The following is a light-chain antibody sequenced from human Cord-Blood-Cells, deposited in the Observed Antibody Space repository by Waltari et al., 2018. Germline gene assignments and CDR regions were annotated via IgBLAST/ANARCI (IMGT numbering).Light chain of an antibody. CDR3: CSYAGSSTWV. CDR2: EGS. CDR1: SSDLGSHNL. Sequence: QSALTQPASVSGSPGQSLTISCTVTSSDLGSHNLVSWYQQHPGKAPKLMIYEGSKRPSGVSNRFSGSKSGNTASLTISGLQAEDEADYYCCSYAGSSTWVFGGGTKLTVL. V-gene: IGLV2-23*01. J-gene: IGLJ3*02.